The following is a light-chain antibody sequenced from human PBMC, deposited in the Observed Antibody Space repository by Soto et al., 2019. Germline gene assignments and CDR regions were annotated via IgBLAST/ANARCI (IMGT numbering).Light chain of an antibody. J-gene: IGKJ1*01. Sequence: EIVLTQSPGTLSLSPGERATLSCRASQSVSSSYLAWYQQKPVQAPRLLIYGASSRATGIPDRFSGSGSGTDFTLTISRLEPEDFAVYYCQQYGSSPWGTFGQGTKVEIK. CDR3: QQYGSSPWGT. V-gene: IGKV3-20*01. CDR1: QSVSSSY. CDR2: GAS.